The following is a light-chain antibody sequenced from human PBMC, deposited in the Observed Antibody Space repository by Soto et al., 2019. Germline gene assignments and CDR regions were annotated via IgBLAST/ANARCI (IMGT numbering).Light chain of an antibody. CDR1: QSVSSD. CDR3: QQDNTWHSKMA. Sequence: VVTQSPATLSVFPGETATLSCRASQSVSSDLAWYQQRPGQAPRLLIYGASTRAPGIPARSRGSGSGTEFRLTISSLQSEDVAAYYCQQDNTWHSKMAFGRGTKVEIK. CDR2: GAS. J-gene: IGKJ1*01. V-gene: IGKV3-15*01.